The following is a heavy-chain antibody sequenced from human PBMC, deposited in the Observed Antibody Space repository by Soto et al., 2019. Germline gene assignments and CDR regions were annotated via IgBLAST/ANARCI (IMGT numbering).Heavy chain of an antibody. CDR3: ARDGAYDFWSGYHP. V-gene: IGHV4-30-4*01. Sequence: QVQLQESGPGLVKPSQTLSLTCTVSGGSISSGDYYWSWIRQPPGKGLEWIGYIYYSGSTYYNPSLHSRVTISLDTSKNQFSLKLSSVTAADPAVYYCARDGAYDFWSGYHPWGQGTLVTVSS. D-gene: IGHD3-3*01. CDR2: IYYSGST. CDR1: GGSISSGDYY. J-gene: IGHJ5*02.